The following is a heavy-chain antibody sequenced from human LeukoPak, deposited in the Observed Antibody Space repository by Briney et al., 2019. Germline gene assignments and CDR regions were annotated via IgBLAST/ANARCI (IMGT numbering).Heavy chain of an antibody. V-gene: IGHV3-23*01. D-gene: IGHD7-27*01. CDR1: GFTFSSYA. CDR3: ATERNWVFDY. J-gene: IGHJ4*02. Sequence: GGSLRLSCAASGFTFSSYAMSWVRQASGKGLEWVSAITGSGGSTYYADSVKGRFTISRDNSKNTLYVQMNSLRAEDTAVYYCATERNWVFDYWGQGTLVTVSS. CDR2: ITGSGGST.